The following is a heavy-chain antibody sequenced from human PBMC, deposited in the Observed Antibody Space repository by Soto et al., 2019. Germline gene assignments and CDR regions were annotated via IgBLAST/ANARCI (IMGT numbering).Heavy chain of an antibody. D-gene: IGHD5-18*01. CDR3: ATVYSYGLNYYYGMDV. V-gene: IGHV1-24*01. CDR1: GYTLTEVS. CDR2: FDPEDGET. Sequence: GASVKVSCKGSGYTLTEVSMDWVRQAPGKGLEWMGGFDPEDGETIYAQKFQGRVTMTEDTSTDTAYMELSSLRSEDTAVYYCATVYSYGLNYYYGMDVWGQGTTVTVSS. J-gene: IGHJ6*02.